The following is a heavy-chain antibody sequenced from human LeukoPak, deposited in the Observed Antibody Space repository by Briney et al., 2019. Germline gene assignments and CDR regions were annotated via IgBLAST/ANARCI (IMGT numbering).Heavy chain of an antibody. CDR1: GFTFSSYS. CDR3: ARGVSGNLDY. J-gene: IGHJ4*02. CDR2: ISSSSSYI. Sequence: GGSLRLSCAAFGFTFSSYSMNWVRQAPGKGLEWVSSISSSSSYIYYADSVKGRFTISRDNAKNSLYLQMNSLRAEDTAVYYCARGVSGNLDYWGQGTLVTVSS. V-gene: IGHV3-21*01. D-gene: IGHD5-12*01.